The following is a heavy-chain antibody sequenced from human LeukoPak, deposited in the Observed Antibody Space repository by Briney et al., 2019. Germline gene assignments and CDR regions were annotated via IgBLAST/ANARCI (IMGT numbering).Heavy chain of an antibody. D-gene: IGHD3-22*01. CDR2: INTNTGNP. J-gene: IGHJ5*02. CDR1: GYTFTSYA. V-gene: IGHV7-4-1*02. CDR3: ARDLADSGQYYYDSSGNSRDWFDP. Sequence: GASVKVSCKASGYTFTSYAMNWVRQAPGQGLEWMGWINTNTGNPTYAQGFTGRFVFSLDTSVSTAYLQISSLKAEDTAVYYCARDLADSGQYYYDSSGNSRDWFDPRGQGTLVTVSS.